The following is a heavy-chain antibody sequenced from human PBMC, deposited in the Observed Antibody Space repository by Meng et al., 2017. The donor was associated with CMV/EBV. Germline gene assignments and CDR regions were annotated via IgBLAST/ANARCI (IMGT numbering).Heavy chain of an antibody. CDR2: ISYDGSNK. J-gene: IGHJ6*02. CDR1: GFTFSSYA. V-gene: IGHV3-30-3*01. D-gene: IGHD4-17*01. CDR3: ARVRTVTTPYYYYYYGMDV. Sequence: GGSLRLSCAASGFTFSSYAMHWVRQAPGKGLEWVAVISYDGSNKYYADSVKGRFTISRDNSKNTLCLQMNSLRAEDTAVYYCARVRTVTTPYYYYYYGMDVWGQGTTVTVSS.